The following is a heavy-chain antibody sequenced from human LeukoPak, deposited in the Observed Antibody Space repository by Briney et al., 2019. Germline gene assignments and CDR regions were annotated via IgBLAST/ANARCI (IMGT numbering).Heavy chain of an antibody. Sequence: ASVKVSCKVSGYTLTELSMHWVRQAPGKGLEWMGGFDPEDGETIYVQKFQGRVTMTEDTSTDTAYMELSSLRSEDTAVYYCATPAELVVVNAFDYWGQGTLVTVSS. D-gene: IGHD3-22*01. CDR3: ATPAELVVVNAFDY. V-gene: IGHV1-24*01. J-gene: IGHJ4*02. CDR2: FDPEDGET. CDR1: GYTLTELS.